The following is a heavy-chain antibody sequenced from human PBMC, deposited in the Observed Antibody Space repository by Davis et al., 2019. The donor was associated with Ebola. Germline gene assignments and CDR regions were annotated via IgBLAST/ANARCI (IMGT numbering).Heavy chain of an antibody. CDR2: INPHNGNT. D-gene: IGHD1-1*01. J-gene: IGHJ4*02. Sequence: ASVKVSCKASGYTFTSYGISWVRQAPGQGLEWMGWINPHNGNTNYAQNVPGRVIMTSDTSTTTAYMEVGSLRSDDTAVYYCARAQFPTTSDHWGQGTLVTVSS. V-gene: IGHV1-18*01. CDR3: ARAQFPTTSDH. CDR1: GYTFTSYG.